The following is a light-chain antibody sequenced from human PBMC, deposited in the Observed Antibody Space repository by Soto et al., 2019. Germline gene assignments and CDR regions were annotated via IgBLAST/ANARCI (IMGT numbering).Light chain of an antibody. CDR2: EVS. J-gene: IGLJ1*01. CDR1: SSDVGGYNY. CDR3: SSYTSSSTYV. V-gene: IGLV2-14*01. Sequence: QSALTQPASVSGSPGQSITISCTGTSSDVGGYNYVSWYQQHPGKAPKLMIYEVSNRPSGVSNRFSGSKSGNTASPTISGLQAEDEADCYCSSYTSSSTYVFGTGTKVTVL.